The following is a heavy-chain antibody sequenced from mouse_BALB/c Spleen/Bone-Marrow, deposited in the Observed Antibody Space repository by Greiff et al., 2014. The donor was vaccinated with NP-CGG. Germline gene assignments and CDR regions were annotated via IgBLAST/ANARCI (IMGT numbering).Heavy chain of an antibody. J-gene: IGHJ2*01. Sequence: DVKLVESGAELVKPGASVKLSCTASGFNIKDTYMHWVKQRPEQGLEWIGRIDPANGNTKYDPKFQGKATITADTSSNTAYLQLSSLTPEDTAVYYCARYRLGTYFDYWGQGTTLTVSS. CDR1: GFNIKDTY. CDR3: ARYRLGTYFDY. V-gene: IGHV14-3*02. D-gene: IGHD2-14*01. CDR2: IDPANGNT.